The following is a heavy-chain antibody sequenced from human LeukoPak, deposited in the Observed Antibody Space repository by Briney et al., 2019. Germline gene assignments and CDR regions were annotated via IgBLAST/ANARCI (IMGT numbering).Heavy chain of an antibody. CDR1: GGSISSGGYY. Sequence: SQTLSLTCTVSGGSISSGGYYWSWIRQHPGKGLEWIGYIYYSGSTYYNPSPKSRVTISVDTSKNQFSLKLSSVTAADTAVYYCARSGLCAYYFDYWGQGTLVTVSS. D-gene: IGHD2-2*01. J-gene: IGHJ4*02. V-gene: IGHV4-31*03. CDR3: ARSGLCAYYFDY. CDR2: IYYSGST.